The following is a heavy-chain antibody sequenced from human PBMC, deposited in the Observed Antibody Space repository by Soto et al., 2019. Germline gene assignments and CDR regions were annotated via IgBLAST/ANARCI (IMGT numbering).Heavy chain of an antibody. CDR3: AKSLNTATSFDY. CDR2: ISVTGDT. Sequence: EGQLLESGGGLVQPGGSLRLSCAASGCTFSSYAMNWVRQAPGKGPEWVSHISVTGDTYYADSVKGRFTISRDNSKNTLFLQMNSLRAEDTAVYYCAKSLNTATSFDYWGQGTPVTVSS. J-gene: IGHJ4*02. V-gene: IGHV3-23*01. CDR1: GCTFSSYA.